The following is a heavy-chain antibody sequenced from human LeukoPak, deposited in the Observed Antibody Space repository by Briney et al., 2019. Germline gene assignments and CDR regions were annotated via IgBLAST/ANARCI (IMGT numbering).Heavy chain of an antibody. CDR2: IRSKAYGGTT. Sequence: GGTLRLSCAASGFTFSSYGMSWVRQAPGKGLEWVGFIRSKAYGGTTEYAASVKGRFTISRDDSKSIAYLQMNSLKTEDTAVYYCTVDYDSSGYRDYWGQGTLVTVSS. CDR3: TVDYDSSGYRDY. V-gene: IGHV3-49*04. D-gene: IGHD3-22*01. CDR1: GFTFSSYG. J-gene: IGHJ4*02.